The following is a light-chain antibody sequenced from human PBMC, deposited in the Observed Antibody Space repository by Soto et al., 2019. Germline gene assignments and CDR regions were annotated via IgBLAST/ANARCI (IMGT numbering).Light chain of an antibody. CDR3: LLYYGGVHV. V-gene: IGLV7-43*01. CDR2: STN. Sequence: QAVVTQEPSLTVSPGGKVTLTCGSSTGAVTSGYYPNWFQQKPGQAPRPLIYSTNNKYSWTPARFSGSLLGGKAALTMSRVQPEEEADYYCLLYYGGVHVFGTGTKVTVL. CDR1: TGAVTSGYY. J-gene: IGLJ1*01.